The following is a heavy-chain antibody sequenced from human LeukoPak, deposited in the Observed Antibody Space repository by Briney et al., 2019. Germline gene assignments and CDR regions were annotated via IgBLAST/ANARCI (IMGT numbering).Heavy chain of an antibody. CDR2: ISYGGSNK. V-gene: IGHV3-30-3*01. CDR1: GFTFSSYA. Sequence: GRSLRLSCAASGFTFSSYAMHWVRQAPGKGLEWVAVISYGGSNKYYADSVKGRFTISRDNSKNTLYLQMNSLRAEDTAVYYCARWPGYSSLRYFDYWGQGTLVTVSS. CDR3: ARWPGYSSLRYFDY. D-gene: IGHD6-19*01. J-gene: IGHJ4*02.